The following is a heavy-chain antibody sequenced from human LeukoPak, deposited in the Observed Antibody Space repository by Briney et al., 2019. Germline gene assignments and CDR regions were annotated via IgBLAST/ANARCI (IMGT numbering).Heavy chain of an antibody. CDR2: IYYSGST. D-gene: IGHD6-13*01. V-gene: IGHV4-59*01. Sequence: SETLSLTCTVSGGSISGYYWSWIRQPPGKGLEWIGYIYYSGSTNYNPSLKSRVTISVDASKNQFSLKLSSVTAADTAVYYCARGCSAGTPHNWFDPWGQGTLVTVSS. CDR3: ARGCSAGTPHNWFDP. J-gene: IGHJ5*02. CDR1: GGSISGYY.